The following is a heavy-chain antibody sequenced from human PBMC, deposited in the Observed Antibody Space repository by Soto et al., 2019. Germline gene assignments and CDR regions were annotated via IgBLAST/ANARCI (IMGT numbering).Heavy chain of an antibody. CDR2: VFYTGFT. D-gene: IGHD1-20*01. CDR1: GASISGSYYY. J-gene: IGHJ4*02. CDR3: ATPQKGYNWNYFDH. V-gene: IGHV4-39*01. Sequence: SETLSLTCAVSGASISGSYYYWAWLRQSPGKGPEWIGSVFYTGFTSYNPSLESRVSVSVDTSKSQFSLKLSAVTAADTAVYYCATPQKGYNWNYFDHWGQGALVTVSS.